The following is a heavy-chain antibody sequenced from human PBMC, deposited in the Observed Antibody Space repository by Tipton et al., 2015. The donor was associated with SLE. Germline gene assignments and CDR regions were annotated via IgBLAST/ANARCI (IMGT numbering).Heavy chain of an antibody. CDR1: GASISPNY. J-gene: IGHJ6*03. CDR2: IYSSVTT. Sequence: TLSLTCAVSGASISPNYWSWIRQPTGKGLEWIGYIYSSVTTNYNPSLQSRVTISVDTSKNQFSLKLSSVTAADTAIYYCASNSGTYYYYYYMDVWGKGTTVTVSS. D-gene: IGHD1-26*01. V-gene: IGHV4-59*01. CDR3: ASNSGTYYYYYYMDV.